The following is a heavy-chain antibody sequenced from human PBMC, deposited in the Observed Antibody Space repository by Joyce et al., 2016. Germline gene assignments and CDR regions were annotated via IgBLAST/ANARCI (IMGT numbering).Heavy chain of an antibody. J-gene: IGHJ5*02. CDR2: VFYKGAA. CDR3: ARRRDGYLNWFDP. Sequence: QVQLQESGPGLVKPSETLSLTCTVSGDSISTPNYFWGWLRQPPGKGLEYIGIVFYKGAAYYNPSLKGRVTISVDTSKNRFSLKLTSVTAADTAVYYCARRRDGYLNWFDPWGQGTLVTVSS. V-gene: IGHV4-39*01. D-gene: IGHD5-24*01. CDR1: GDSISTPNYF.